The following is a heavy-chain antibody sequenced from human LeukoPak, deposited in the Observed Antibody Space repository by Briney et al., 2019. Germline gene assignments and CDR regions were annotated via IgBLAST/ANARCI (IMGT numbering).Heavy chain of an antibody. J-gene: IGHJ4*02. CDR3: TGPGEYSSSSVIDY. CDR2: IKSKTDGGTT. Sequence: GGSLRLSCAASGFTFSNAWMSWVRQPPGRGLEWVGRIKSKTDGGTTDYAAPVKGRFTISRDDSKNTLYLQMNSLKTEDTAVYYCTGPGEYSSSSVIDYWGQGTLVTVSS. D-gene: IGHD6-6*01. CDR1: GFTFSNAW. V-gene: IGHV3-15*01.